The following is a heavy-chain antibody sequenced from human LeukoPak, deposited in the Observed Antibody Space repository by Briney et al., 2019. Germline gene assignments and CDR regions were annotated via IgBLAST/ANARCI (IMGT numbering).Heavy chain of an antibody. CDR1: GGSFSGYY. D-gene: IGHD4-23*01. V-gene: IGHV4-34*01. Sequence: SETLSLTCAVYGGSFSGYYWSWIRQPPGKGLEWIGEINHSGSTNYNPSLKSRVTISVDTSKNQFSLKLSSVTAANTAVYYCASATVSDYGGNSRWFDPWGQGTLVTVSS. CDR3: ASATVSDYGGNSRWFDP. CDR2: INHSGST. J-gene: IGHJ5*02.